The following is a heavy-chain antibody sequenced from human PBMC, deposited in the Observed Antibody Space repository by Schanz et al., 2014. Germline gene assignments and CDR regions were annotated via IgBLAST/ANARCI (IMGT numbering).Heavy chain of an antibody. D-gene: IGHD1-1*01. CDR2: IWSDGSTK. V-gene: IGHV3-33*08. CDR3: ARAHGNNWYGKGLDY. J-gene: IGHJ4*02. Sequence: QVQLVESGGGLVKPGRSLRLSCAASGFTFSSYAMHWVRQAPGKGLEWVAVIWSDGSTKYYADSVKGRFTISRDNSKNTLYLQMNSLRADDTAVYFCARAHGNNWYGKGLDYWGQGTQVTVSS. CDR1: GFTFSSYA.